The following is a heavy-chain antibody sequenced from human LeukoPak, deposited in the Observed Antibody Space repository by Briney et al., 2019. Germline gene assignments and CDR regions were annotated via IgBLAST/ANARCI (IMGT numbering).Heavy chain of an antibody. J-gene: IGHJ4*02. CDR3: ARDGRRGYSGYRFDY. Sequence: GASVKVSCKASGYNFNSHGIIWVRQAPGQELEWMGWISTYNGNTNYAQKFQGRVTMTTDTSTSTVSMELRSLRSDDTALYYCARDGRRGYSGYRFDYWGQGTLVTVSS. V-gene: IGHV1-18*04. D-gene: IGHD5-12*01. CDR2: ISTYNGNT. CDR1: GYNFNSHG.